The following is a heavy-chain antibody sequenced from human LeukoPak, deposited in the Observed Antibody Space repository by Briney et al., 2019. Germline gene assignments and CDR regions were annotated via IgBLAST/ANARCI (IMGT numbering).Heavy chain of an antibody. V-gene: IGHV4-34*01. CDR3: ARQVAGTDY. Sequence: SETLSLTCTVYGGSFSGYYWSWIRQPPGKGLEWIGEINHSGSTNYNPSLKSRVTISVDTSKNQFSLKLSSVTAADTAVYYCARQVAGTDYWGQGTLVTVSS. D-gene: IGHD6-19*01. CDR1: GGSFSGYY. CDR2: INHSGST. J-gene: IGHJ4*02.